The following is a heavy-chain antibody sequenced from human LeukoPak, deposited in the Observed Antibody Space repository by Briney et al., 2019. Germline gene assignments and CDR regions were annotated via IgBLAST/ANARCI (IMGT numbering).Heavy chain of an antibody. D-gene: IGHD3-22*01. Sequence: SQTLSLTCTVSGDSISSGDYYWSWIRQPAGKGLGWIGRISSSGSTNYNPSLKSRVTISVDTSKNQFSLKLSSVTAADTAVYFCARGPYSYDSSGAFDIWGQGTMVTVSS. V-gene: IGHV4-61*02. CDR3: ARGPYSYDSSGAFDI. CDR1: GDSISSGDYY. J-gene: IGHJ3*02. CDR2: ISSSGST.